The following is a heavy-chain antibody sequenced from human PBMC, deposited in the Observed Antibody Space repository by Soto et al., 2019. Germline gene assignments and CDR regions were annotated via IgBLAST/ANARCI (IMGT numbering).Heavy chain of an antibody. V-gene: IGHV3-30-3*01. CDR2: ISYDGSNK. Sequence: QVQLVESGGGVVQPGRSLRLSCAASGFTFSSYAMHWVRQSPGKGLEWVAVISYDGSNKYYADSVKGRFTISRDNSKNTLYLQMNSLRAEDTAVYYCAREDPGQWLGTGFDYWGQGTLVTVSS. D-gene: IGHD6-19*01. J-gene: IGHJ4*02. CDR3: AREDPGQWLGTGFDY. CDR1: GFTFSSYA.